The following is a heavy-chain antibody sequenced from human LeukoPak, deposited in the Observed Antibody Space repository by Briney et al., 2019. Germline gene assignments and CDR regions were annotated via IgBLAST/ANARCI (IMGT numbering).Heavy chain of an antibody. J-gene: IGHJ5*02. CDR1: GFISSNVW. Sequence: GGSLRLSCAASGFISSNVWMSWVRQAPGKGLEWVANIKQDGSQSYYVDSVEGRFTISRDTARNSLHLQINSLRGEDTAMYYCALEGSGRSLDPWGQGTLVTVSS. D-gene: IGHD3-3*01. CDR3: ALEGSGRSLDP. CDR2: IKQDGSQS. V-gene: IGHV3-7*01.